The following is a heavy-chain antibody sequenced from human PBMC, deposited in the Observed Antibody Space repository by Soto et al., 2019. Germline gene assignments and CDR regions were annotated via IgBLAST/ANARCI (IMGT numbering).Heavy chain of an antibody. CDR2: INPSGGST. CDR3: ARRSSSSTGYYYYMDV. CDR1: GYTFTSYY. J-gene: IGHJ6*03. V-gene: IGHV1-46*03. D-gene: IGHD6-13*01. Sequence: ASVKVSCKASGYTFTSYYMHLVRQAPGQGLEWMGIINPSGGSTSYAQKFQGRVTMTRDTSTSTVYMELSSLRSEDTAVYYCARRSSSSTGYYYYMDVWGKGTTVTVSS.